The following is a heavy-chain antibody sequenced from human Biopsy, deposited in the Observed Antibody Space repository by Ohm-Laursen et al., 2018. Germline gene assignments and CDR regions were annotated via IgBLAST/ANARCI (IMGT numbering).Heavy chain of an antibody. CDR1: GKTFSDYQ. CDR2: INQAGTT. CDR3: GNEVHGRDY. J-gene: IGHJ4*02. Sequence: GTLSLTCTVFGKTFSDYQWSWIRQPPGKGLESIGQINQAGTTNYNPSLKSRVSISADASKYEFSLRLTSVTAADTAVYLCGNEVHGRDYWGLGAQVTVSS. V-gene: IGHV4-34*08. D-gene: IGHD2-15*01.